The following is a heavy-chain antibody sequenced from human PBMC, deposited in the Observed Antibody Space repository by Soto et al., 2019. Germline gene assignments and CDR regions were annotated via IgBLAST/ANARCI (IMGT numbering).Heavy chain of an antibody. J-gene: IGHJ3*01. CDR1: GGTFSTYT. CDR2: IIPMLTVT. CDR3: SIGSWSAETFDV. D-gene: IGHD2-2*01. V-gene: IGHV1-69*02. Sequence: QVHLEQSGAEVKKPGSSVKVSCKAAGGTFSTYTLIWVRQAPGQGLEWMGRIIPMLTVTNSAQKFQGRVTLTADKSTSTAFMELTSLPSDDPAVYYCSIGSWSAETFDVWGQGTMVTVSS.